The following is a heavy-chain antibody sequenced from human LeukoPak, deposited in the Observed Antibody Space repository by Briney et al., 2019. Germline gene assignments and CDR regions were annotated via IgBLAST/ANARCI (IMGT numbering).Heavy chain of an antibody. J-gene: IGHJ4*02. Sequence: PGGSLRLSCAASGFSVSTYEMNWVRQAPGKGLECVSYISSSGTTISYADSVEGRFTISRDNAKNSLYLEMNSLRVEDTAVYYCARGRPEFFGSGTYPNDWGQGTLVTVSS. CDR3: ARGRPEFFGSGTYPND. CDR1: GFSVSTYE. V-gene: IGHV3-48*03. D-gene: IGHD3-10*01. CDR2: ISSSGTTI.